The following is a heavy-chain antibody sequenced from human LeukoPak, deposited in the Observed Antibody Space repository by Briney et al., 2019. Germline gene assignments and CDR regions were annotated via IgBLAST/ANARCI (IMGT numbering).Heavy chain of an antibody. CDR1: GFTFSSYA. CDR3: AKDSFVAGFNAGPFDP. V-gene: IGHV3-23*01. Sequence: GASLRLSCAASGFTFSSYAMSWIRQAPGKGLEWVSAISGSGGSTYYADSVKGRFTISRDNSKNTLYLQMNSLRAEDTAVYYCAKDSFVAGFNAGPFDPWGQGTLVTVSS. J-gene: IGHJ5*02. CDR2: ISGSGGST.